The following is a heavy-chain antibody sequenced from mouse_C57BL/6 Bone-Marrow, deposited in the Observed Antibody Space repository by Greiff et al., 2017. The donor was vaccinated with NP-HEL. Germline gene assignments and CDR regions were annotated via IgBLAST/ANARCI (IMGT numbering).Heavy chain of an antibody. CDR1: GFTFTDYY. J-gene: IGHJ4*01. V-gene: IGHV7-3*01. CDR3: ARSIYYDYADDPFYAKDN. CDR2: IRNKANGYTT. Sequence: EVKLMESGGGLVQPGGSLSLSCAASGFTFTDYYMSWVRQPPGKALEWLGFIRNKANGYTTEYSASVKGRFTISRDNSQSILYLQMNALRAEDSATYYCARSIYYDYADDPFYAKDNWDQGTSVTVTS. D-gene: IGHD2-4*01.